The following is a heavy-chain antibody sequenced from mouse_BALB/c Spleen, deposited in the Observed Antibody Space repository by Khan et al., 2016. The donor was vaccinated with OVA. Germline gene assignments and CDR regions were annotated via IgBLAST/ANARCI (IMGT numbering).Heavy chain of an antibody. Sequence: VQLQESGPELVKPGALVKISCKASGYTFTAYDINWVKQRPGQGLEWIGWIYPGDGSTKDNENFKGKATLPADKSSNTAYMQSISLTSEKSAVYFCEREGLRGVAMDYWGQGTSVSVAS. J-gene: IGHJ4*01. CDR2: IYPGDGST. D-gene: IGHD2-4*01. CDR3: EREGLRGVAMDY. V-gene: IGHV1S56*01. CDR1: GYTFTAYD.